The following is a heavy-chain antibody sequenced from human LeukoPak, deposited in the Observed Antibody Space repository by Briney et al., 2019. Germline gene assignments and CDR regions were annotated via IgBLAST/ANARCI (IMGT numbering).Heavy chain of an antibody. Sequence: SETLSLTCTVSGGFISSSSYYWGWIRQPPGKGLEWIGSIYYSGSTYYNPSLKSRVTISVDTSKNQFSLKLSSVTAADTAVYYCASLYDYVWGSYRYKFDYWGQGTLVTVSS. D-gene: IGHD3-16*02. J-gene: IGHJ4*02. CDR3: ASLYDYVWGSYRYKFDY. CDR2: IYYSGST. CDR1: GGFISSSSYY. V-gene: IGHV4-39*01.